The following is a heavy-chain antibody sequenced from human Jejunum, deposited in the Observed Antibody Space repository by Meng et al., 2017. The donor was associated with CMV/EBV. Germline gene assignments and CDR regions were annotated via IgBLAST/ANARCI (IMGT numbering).Heavy chain of an antibody. CDR2: IIAVLKTP. J-gene: IGHJ4*02. Sequence: QVQLVKSGPEVKKPGSSVKVSCKSSGGVFNNYALNWARQAPGQGLEWMGGIIAVLKTPTYAQKFRGRLTITADESTGTTYMDLTSLTSEDTAVYYCARGFSNGYLPFDYWGQGTLVTVSS. V-gene: IGHV1-69*01. CDR1: GGVFNNYA. CDR3: ARGFSNGYLPFDY. D-gene: IGHD3-22*01.